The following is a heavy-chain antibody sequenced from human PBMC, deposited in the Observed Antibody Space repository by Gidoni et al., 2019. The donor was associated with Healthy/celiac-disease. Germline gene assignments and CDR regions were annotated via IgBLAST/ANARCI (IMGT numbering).Heavy chain of an antibody. Sequence: EVQLVESGGGLVKPGRSLRLSCTASGFTFGDYAMSWFRQAPGKGLECVGFIRSKAYGGTTEYAASVKGRFTISRDDSKSIAYLQMNSLKTEDTAVYYCTTRKYCSSTSCYWAFDYWGQGTLVTVSS. J-gene: IGHJ4*02. CDR3: TTRKYCSSTSCYWAFDY. CDR1: GFTFGDYA. V-gene: IGHV3-49*05. CDR2: IRSKAYGGTT. D-gene: IGHD2-2*01.